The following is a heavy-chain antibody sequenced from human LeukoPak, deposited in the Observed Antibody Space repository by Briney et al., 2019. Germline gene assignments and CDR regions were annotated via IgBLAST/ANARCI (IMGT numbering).Heavy chain of an antibody. J-gene: IGHJ4*02. CDR2: ISAYNGNT. CDR1: GYTFTSYG. D-gene: IGHD3-22*01. Sequence: ASVKVSCKASGYTFTSYGISWVRQAPGQGLEWMGWISAYNGNTNYAQKLQGRVTMTTDTSTSTAYMELRSLRSDDTAVYYCARTSEPDYYDSSGYYLFDYWGQGTLVTFSS. V-gene: IGHV1-18*01. CDR3: ARTSEPDYYDSSGYYLFDY.